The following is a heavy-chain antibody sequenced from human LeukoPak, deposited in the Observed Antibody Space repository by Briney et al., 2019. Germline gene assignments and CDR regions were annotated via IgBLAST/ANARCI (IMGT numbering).Heavy chain of an antibody. CDR1: GFTFSSYW. CDR3: ARGYSSGYRIDY. CDR2: INSDGSTT. D-gene: IGHD5-18*01. J-gene: IGHJ4*02. Sequence: GGSLRLSCAASGFTFSSYWMHWVRQAPGKGLVWVSRINSDGSTTSYADSAKGRFTISRDNAKKTLYLQMNSLRAEDTAIYYCARGYSSGYRIDYWGQGTLVTVSP. V-gene: IGHV3-74*01.